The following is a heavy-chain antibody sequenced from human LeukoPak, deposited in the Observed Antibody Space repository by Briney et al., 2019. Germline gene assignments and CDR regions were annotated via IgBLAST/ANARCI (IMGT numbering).Heavy chain of an antibody. CDR1: EFTFSDAW. Sequence: NPGGSLRLSCAASEFTFSDAWMSWVRQAPGRGLEWVGRIKSKSDGGATDYAATVKGRFTISRDNAKNSLYLQMNSLRAEDTAVYYCARVGLSLSMALDYWGQGTLVTVSS. V-gene: IGHV3-15*01. CDR2: IKSKSDGGAT. CDR3: ARVGLSLSMALDY. D-gene: IGHD3-16*02. J-gene: IGHJ4*02.